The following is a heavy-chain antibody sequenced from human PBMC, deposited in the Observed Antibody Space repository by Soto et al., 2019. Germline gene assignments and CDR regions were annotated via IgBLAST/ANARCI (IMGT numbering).Heavy chain of an antibody. CDR3: AHRVLRTVFGLVTTTAIYFDF. J-gene: IGHJ4*02. Sequence: QITLNESGPTVVTPTETLTLTCRFSGFSLTTSGVGVGLIRQSPGKAPEWLALIYWDDDKRYSASLKSRLTITKDSSKNQVVLTVSDLDPTDTATYYCAHRVLRTVFGLVTTTAIYFDFWGQGTPVAVSS. CDR2: IYWDDDK. CDR1: GFSLTTSGVG. D-gene: IGHD3-3*01. V-gene: IGHV2-5*02.